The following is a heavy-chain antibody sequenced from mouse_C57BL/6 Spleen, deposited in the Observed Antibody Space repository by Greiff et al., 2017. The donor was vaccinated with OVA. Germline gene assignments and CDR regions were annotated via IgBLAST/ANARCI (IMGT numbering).Heavy chain of an antibody. CDR1: GYAFSSSW. CDR2: IYPGDGDT. J-gene: IGHJ4*01. V-gene: IGHV1-82*01. CDR3: ARGKYYAMDY. Sequence: VQGVESGPELVKPGASVKISCKASGYAFSSSWMNWVKQRPGKGLEWIGRIYPGDGDTNYNGKFKGKATLTADKSSSTAYMQLSSLTSEDSAVYFCARGKYYAMDYWGQGTSVTVSS.